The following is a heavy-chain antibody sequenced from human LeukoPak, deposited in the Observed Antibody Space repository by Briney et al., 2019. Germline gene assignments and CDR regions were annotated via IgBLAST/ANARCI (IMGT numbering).Heavy chain of an antibody. CDR3: ARVGRQQRIYYYYYMDV. J-gene: IGHJ6*03. CDR1: GFTFSSYW. CDR2: ISGSGGST. Sequence: PGGSLRLSCAASGFTFSSYWMSWVRQAPGKGLEWVSAISGSGGSTYYADSAKGRFTISRDSSKNTLYLQMNSLRAEDTAVYYCARVGRQQRIYYYYYMDVWGKGTTVTISS. V-gene: IGHV3-23*01. D-gene: IGHD6-13*01.